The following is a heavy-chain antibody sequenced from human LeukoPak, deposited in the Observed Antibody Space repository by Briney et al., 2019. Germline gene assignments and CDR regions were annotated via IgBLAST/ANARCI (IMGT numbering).Heavy chain of an antibody. D-gene: IGHD3-22*01. V-gene: IGHV3-23*01. CDR2: ISDSGGRT. CDR3: AKEMCYERGGYYGDY. J-gene: IGHJ4*02. Sequence: GGSLRLSCAASGFTFGSYAMSWVRQAPGKGLEWVSGISDSGGRTDYADSVKGRFTISRDNSENTLYLQMNSLRAEDTAVYYCAKEMCYERGGYYGDYWGQGTLVTVSS. CDR1: GFTFGSYA.